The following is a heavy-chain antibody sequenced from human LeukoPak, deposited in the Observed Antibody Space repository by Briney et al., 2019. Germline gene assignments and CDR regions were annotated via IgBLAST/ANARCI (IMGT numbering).Heavy chain of an antibody. J-gene: IGHJ4*02. V-gene: IGHV4-59*01. CDR2: IYYTGST. CDR3: ARHAPITTYDY. Sequence: PSETLSLTCTVSGDSISLYYWSWIRQPPGRGLEWIGYIYYTGSTKSNPSLKSRVTISVDTSKKQFSLNLSSVTAADTAVYYCARHAPITTYDYCGQGTLVTVSS. D-gene: IGHD4-17*01. CDR1: GDSISLYY.